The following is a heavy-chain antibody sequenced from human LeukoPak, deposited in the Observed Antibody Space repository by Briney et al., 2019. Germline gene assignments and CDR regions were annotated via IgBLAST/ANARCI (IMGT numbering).Heavy chain of an antibody. D-gene: IGHD4-17*01. CDR2: INHSGST. CDR3: ARGRDGDYWYYYGMDV. J-gene: IGHJ6*02. Sequence: PSETLSLTCAVYGGSFSGYYWSWIRQPPGKGLEWIGEINHSGSTNYNPSLKSRVTISVDTSKNQFSLKLSSVTAADTAVYYCARGRDGDYWYYYGMDVWGQGTTVTVSS. CDR1: GGSFSGYY. V-gene: IGHV4-34*01.